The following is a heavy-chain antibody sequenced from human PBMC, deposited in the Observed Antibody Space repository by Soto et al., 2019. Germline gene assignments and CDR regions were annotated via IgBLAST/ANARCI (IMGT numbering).Heavy chain of an antibody. V-gene: IGHV1-69*12. CDR1: GGTFSTYA. J-gene: IGHJ4*02. Sequence: QVQLVQSGAEVKKPGSSVKVSCKASGGTFSTYAITWVRQAPGQGLEWMGGIIPIFGTANYAQKFQGRFTKTADESTSTAYMEQSNQRSEDTAVYYCARTPATDYGDYYYFDYWGQGTLVTVSS. D-gene: IGHD4-17*01. CDR3: ARTPATDYGDYYYFDY. CDR2: IIPIFGTA.